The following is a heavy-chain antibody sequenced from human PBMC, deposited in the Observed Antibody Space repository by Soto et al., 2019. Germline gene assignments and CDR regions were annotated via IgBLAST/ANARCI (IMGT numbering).Heavy chain of an antibody. V-gene: IGHV1-69*06. CDR1: GGTFSSYA. CDR2: IIPIFGTA. D-gene: IGHD6-13*01. CDR3: ARDRWVAAAGNFSSYSGMDV. J-gene: IGHJ6*02. Sequence: ASVKVSCKASGGTFSSYAISWVRQAPGQGLEWMGGIIPIFGTANYAQKFQGRVTITADKSTSTAYMELSSLRSEDTAVYYCARDRWVAAAGNFSSYSGMDVWGQGPTVTVT.